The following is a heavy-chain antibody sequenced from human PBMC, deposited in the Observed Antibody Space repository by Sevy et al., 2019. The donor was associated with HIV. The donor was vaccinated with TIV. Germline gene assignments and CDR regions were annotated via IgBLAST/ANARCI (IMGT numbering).Heavy chain of an antibody. CDR2: ISGSGYST. CDR3: AKERVVPWGAYYFDY. V-gene: IGHV3-23*01. CDR1: GFTFSSYA. Sequence: GGSLRLSCAASGFTFSSYAMSWVRQAPGKGLEWVSGISGSGYSTYYADSVKGRFTISRDNSKNTLYLQMNSLRAEDTALYYCAKERVVPWGAYYFDYWGQGTLVTVSS. D-gene: IGHD3-3*01. J-gene: IGHJ4*02.